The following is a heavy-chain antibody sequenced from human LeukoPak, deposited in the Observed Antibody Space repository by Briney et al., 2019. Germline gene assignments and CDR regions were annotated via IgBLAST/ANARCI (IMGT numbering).Heavy chain of an antibody. CDR2: IIPIFGTA. CDR3: ARANYYGSGSYEY. Sequence: ASAKVSCKASGGTFSSYAISWVRQAPGQGLEWMGRIIPIFGTANYAQKFQGRVTITTDESTSTAYMELSSLRSEDTAVYYCARANYYGSGSYEYWGQGTLVTVSS. D-gene: IGHD3-10*01. V-gene: IGHV1-69*05. CDR1: GGTFSSYA. J-gene: IGHJ4*02.